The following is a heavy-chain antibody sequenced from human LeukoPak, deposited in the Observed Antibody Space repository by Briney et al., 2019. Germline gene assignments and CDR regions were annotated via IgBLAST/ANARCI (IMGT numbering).Heavy chain of an antibody. CDR3: ARGLNSGYVRL. V-gene: IGHV4-34*01. J-gene: IGHJ4*02. CDR1: GGSFSGYY. Sequence: SEALSLTCAVYGGSFSGYYWSWIRQPPGKGLEWVGEINHSGSTNYNPSLKSRVTISVDTSKNQFSLKLSSVTAADTAVYYCARGLNSGYVRLWGQGTLVTVSS. CDR2: INHSGST. D-gene: IGHD5-12*01.